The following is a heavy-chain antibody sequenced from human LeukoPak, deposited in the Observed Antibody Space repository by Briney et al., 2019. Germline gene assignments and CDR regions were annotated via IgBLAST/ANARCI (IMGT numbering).Heavy chain of an antibody. D-gene: IGHD5-12*01. V-gene: IGHV4-59*01. CDR2: IYYSGST. J-gene: IGHJ2*01. Sequence: PSETLSLTCTVSGGSISSYYWSWIRQPPGKGLEWIGYIYYSGSTNYNPFLKSRVTISVDTSKNQFSLKLSSVTAADTAVYYCASAELATIYNWYFDLWGRGTLVTVSS. CDR1: GGSISSYY. CDR3: ASAELATIYNWYFDL.